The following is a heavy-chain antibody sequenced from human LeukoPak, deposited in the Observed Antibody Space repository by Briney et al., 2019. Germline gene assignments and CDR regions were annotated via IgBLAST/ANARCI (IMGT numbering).Heavy chain of an antibody. CDR1: GFTVSSNY. V-gene: IGHV3-53*01. J-gene: IGHJ4*02. CDR2: IYSGGST. CDR3: AREIYGDYFDY. D-gene: IGHD4-17*01. Sequence: GGSLRLSCAASGFTVSSNYMSWVRQAPGKGLEWVSVIYSGGSTYYADSVKGRFTNSRDNSKNTLYLQMNSLRAEDTAVYYCAREIYGDYFDYWGQGTLVTVSS.